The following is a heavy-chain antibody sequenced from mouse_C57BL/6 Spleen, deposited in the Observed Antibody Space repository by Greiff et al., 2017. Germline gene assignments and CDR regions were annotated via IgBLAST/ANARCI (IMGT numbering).Heavy chain of an antibody. CDR2: ISSGGDYI. CDR3: TRGGYGYDEGAWCAY. J-gene: IGHJ3*01. CDR1: GFTFSSYA. V-gene: IGHV5-9-1*02. D-gene: IGHD2-2*01. Sequence: DVKLVESGEGLVKPGGSLKLSCAASGFTFSSYAMSWVRQTPEKRLEWVAYISSGGDYIYYADTVKGRFTISRDNARNNLYLQMSSLKTENTAMYYSTRGGYGYDEGAWCAYWGQGTLVTVSA.